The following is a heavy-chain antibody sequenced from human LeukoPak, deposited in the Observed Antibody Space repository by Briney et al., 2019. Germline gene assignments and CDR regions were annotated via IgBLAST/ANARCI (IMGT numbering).Heavy chain of an antibody. D-gene: IGHD6-13*01. CDR2: INPNSGGT. Sequence: ASVKVSCKASGYTFTGYYTHWVRQAPGQGLEWMGWINPNSGGTNYAQKFQGRVTMTRDTSISTAYMELSRLRSDDTAVYYCARDRIAAAPYGMDVWGQGTTVTVSS. V-gene: IGHV1-2*02. CDR1: GYTFTGYY. J-gene: IGHJ6*02. CDR3: ARDRIAAAPYGMDV.